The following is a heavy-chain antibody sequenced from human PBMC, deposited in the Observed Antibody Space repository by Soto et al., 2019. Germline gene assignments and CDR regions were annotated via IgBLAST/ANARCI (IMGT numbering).Heavy chain of an antibody. Sequence: QVQLVESGGGVVQPGRSLRLSCAASGFTFSSYGMHWVRQAPGKGLEWVAVISYDGSNKYYADSVKGRFTISRDNSKNTLYLQMNSLRAEDTAVYYCARDTRSGPRYNWFDPWGQGTLVTVSS. V-gene: IGHV3-30*03. CDR2: ISYDGSNK. CDR1: GFTFSSYG. J-gene: IGHJ5*02. D-gene: IGHD3-10*01. CDR3: ARDTRSGPRYNWFDP.